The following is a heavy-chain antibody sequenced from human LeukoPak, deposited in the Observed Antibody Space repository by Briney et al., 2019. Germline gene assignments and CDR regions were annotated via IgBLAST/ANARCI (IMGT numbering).Heavy chain of an antibody. J-gene: IGHJ4*02. Sequence: GGSLGLSCAASGFTFSSYGMHWVRQAPGKGLEWVAVIWYDGSNKYYADSVKGRFTIYRDNAKNSLYLQMNSLRAEDTAVYYCARGAQWFDYWGRGSLVTVSS. CDR1: GFTFSSYG. D-gene: IGHD6-19*01. V-gene: IGHV3-33*01. CDR2: IWYDGSNK. CDR3: ARGAQWFDY.